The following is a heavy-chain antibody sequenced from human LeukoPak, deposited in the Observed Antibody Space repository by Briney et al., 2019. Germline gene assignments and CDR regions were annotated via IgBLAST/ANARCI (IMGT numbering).Heavy chain of an antibody. CDR1: GFTFSTYW. V-gene: IGHV3-7*01. CDR3: AKENTFYYYGSGNPGY. J-gene: IGHJ4*02. CDR2: IKQDGSDK. D-gene: IGHD3-10*01. Sequence: GGSLRLSCAASGFTFSTYWMSWVRQAPGKGLEWVANIKQDGSDKYYVDSVKGRFTIPRDNAKKSLFLQMNSLRAEDTAVYYCAKENTFYYYGSGNPGYWGQGTLVTVSS.